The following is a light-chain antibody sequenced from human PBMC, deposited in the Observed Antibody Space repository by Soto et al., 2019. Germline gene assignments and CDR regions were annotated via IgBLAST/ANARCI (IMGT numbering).Light chain of an antibody. J-gene: IGKJ1*01. CDR2: KAS. CDR3: QQYYSSWT. CDR1: QTISSW. V-gene: IGKV1-5*03. Sequence: DIQMTQSPSSLSASVGDRVTLTCRASQTISSWLAWYQQKPGKAPKLLIYKASTLKSGVPSRFSGSGSGTEFTLTISSLQPDDFATYYCQQYYSSWTFGQGTKVDIK.